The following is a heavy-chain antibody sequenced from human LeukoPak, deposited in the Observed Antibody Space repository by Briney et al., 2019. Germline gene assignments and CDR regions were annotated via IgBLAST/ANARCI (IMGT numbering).Heavy chain of an antibody. Sequence: SETLSLTCTVSGGSISSYYWSWIRQPPGKGLEWIGYIYYSGSTNYNPSLKSRVTISVDTSKNQFSLKLSSVTAADTAVYYCAREFKSSGAYYFDYWGQGTLVTVSS. J-gene: IGHJ4*02. D-gene: IGHD3-22*01. CDR2: IYYSGST. V-gene: IGHV4-59*01. CDR3: AREFKSSGAYYFDY. CDR1: GGSISSYY.